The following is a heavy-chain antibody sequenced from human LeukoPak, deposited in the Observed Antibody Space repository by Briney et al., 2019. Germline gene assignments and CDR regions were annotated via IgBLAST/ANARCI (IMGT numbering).Heavy chain of an antibody. CDR2: IYHTGST. D-gene: IGHD1-26*01. J-gene: IGHJ4*02. Sequence: SETLSLTCSVSGGSISSGVYYWSWIRQPPGKGLEWIGYIYHTGSTYYNPSLKSRVTISVDRSKNQFSLKLSSVTAADTAVYYCARHSGSYSLVDYWGQGTLVTVSS. CDR1: GGSISSGVYY. V-gene: IGHV4-30-2*01. CDR3: ARHSGSYSLVDY.